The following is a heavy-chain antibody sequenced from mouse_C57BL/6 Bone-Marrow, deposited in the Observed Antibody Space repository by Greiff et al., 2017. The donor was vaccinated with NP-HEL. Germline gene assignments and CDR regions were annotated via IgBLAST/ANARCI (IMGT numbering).Heavy chain of an antibody. J-gene: IGHJ2*01. D-gene: IGHD3-2*02. Sequence: VQLQQSGPELVKPGASVKISCKASGYTFTDYYMNWVKQSHGKSLEWIGDINPNNGGTSYNQKFKGKATLTVDKSSSTAYMELRSLTSEDSAVYYCAREGQLRLRFDYWGQGTTLTVSS. CDR2: INPNNGGT. CDR1: GYTFTDYY. CDR3: AREGQLRLRFDY. V-gene: IGHV1-26*01.